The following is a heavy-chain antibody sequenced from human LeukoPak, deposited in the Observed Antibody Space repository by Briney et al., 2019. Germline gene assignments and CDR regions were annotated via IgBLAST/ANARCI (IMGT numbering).Heavy chain of an antibody. Sequence: SETLSLTCTVSGGSISSSSCYWSWIRQPPGKGLEWIGEINHSGSTNYNPSLKSRVTISVDTSKNQFSLKLSSVTAADTAVYYCARLRQYDILTGYDYFDYWGQGTLVTVSS. V-gene: IGHV4-39*07. D-gene: IGHD3-9*01. CDR1: GGSISSSSCY. J-gene: IGHJ4*02. CDR3: ARLRQYDILTGYDYFDY. CDR2: INHSGST.